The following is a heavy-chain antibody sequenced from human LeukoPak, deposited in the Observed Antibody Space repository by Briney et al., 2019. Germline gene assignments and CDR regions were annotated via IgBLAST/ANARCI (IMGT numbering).Heavy chain of an antibody. J-gene: IGHJ4*02. Sequence: PGGSLRLSCAASGFTFSKYWMLWVRQDPGKGLESVSRINTEGTVTTYADSVKGRFTVSRDNADNTMFLQMNSVRDEDTAVYYCATKQWLAPPPDSWGQGTPVTVSS. CDR2: INTEGTVT. V-gene: IGHV3-74*01. D-gene: IGHD6-19*01. CDR1: GFTFSKYW. CDR3: ATKQWLAPPPDS.